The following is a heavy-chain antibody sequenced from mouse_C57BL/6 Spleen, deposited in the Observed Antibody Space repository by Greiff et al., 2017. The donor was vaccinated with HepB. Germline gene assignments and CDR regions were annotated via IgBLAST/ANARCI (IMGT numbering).Heavy chain of an antibody. Sequence: VQLQQSGAELAKPGASVKLSCKASGYTFTSYWMHWVKQRPGQGLEWIGYINPSSGYTKYNQKFKDKVTLTADKSSSTAYLQLSSLTYGDSAVYYCARGDYGVPSGAYWGQVTLVTVSA. V-gene: IGHV1-7*01. CDR1: GYTFTSYW. CDR3: ARGDYGVPSGAY. J-gene: IGHJ3*01. D-gene: IGHD1-1*01. CDR2: INPSSGYT.